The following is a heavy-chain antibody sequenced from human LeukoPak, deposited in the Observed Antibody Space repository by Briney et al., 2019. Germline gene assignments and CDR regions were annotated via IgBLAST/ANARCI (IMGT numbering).Heavy chain of an antibody. V-gene: IGHV1-18*01. D-gene: IGHD6-19*01. J-gene: IGHJ6*02. Sequence: GSPGKLCGKASGHTFTRYGIIWVRQAPGQGVEGRGGISAYNGNTNYAQKLQGRVTMTTDTSTSTAYMELRSLRSDDTAVYYCARDLLAGRELNYYYYGMDVWGQGTTVTVSS. CDR3: ARDLLAGRELNYYYYGMDV. CDR2: ISAYNGNT. CDR1: GHTFTRYG.